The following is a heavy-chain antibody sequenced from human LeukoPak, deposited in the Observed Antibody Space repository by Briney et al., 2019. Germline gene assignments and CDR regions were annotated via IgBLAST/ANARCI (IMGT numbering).Heavy chain of an antibody. CDR3: AKNRQVVVVITYFDY. D-gene: IGHD3-22*01. J-gene: IGHJ4*02. Sequence: GRSLRLSCAASGFTFSSYGMHWVRQAPGKGLEWVAVISYDGSSKYYADSVKGRFTISRDNSKNTLYLQMNSLRAEDTAVYYCAKNRQVVVVITYFDYWGQGTLVTVSS. CDR1: GFTFSSYG. V-gene: IGHV3-30*18. CDR2: ISYDGSSK.